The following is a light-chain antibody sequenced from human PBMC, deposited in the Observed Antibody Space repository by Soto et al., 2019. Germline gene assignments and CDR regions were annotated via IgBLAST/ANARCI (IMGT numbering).Light chain of an antibody. CDR1: SSNIGGNS. CDR2: TSN. CDR3: SSYAGSSNV. V-gene: IGLV1-44*01. J-gene: IGLJ1*01. Sequence: QSVLTQPPSVSAAPGQKVTISCSGSSSNIGGNSVSWYLQLPGSAPKLLIYTSNQRPSGVPDRFSGSKSGNTASLTVSGLQAEDEADYYCSSYAGSSNVFGTGTKVTVL.